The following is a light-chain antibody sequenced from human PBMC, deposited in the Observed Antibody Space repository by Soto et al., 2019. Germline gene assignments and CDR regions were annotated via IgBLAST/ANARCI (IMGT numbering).Light chain of an antibody. J-gene: IGKJ1*01. CDR3: QYYNGYSWT. V-gene: IGKV1-5*03. CDR2: GTS. CDR1: QSISIW. Sequence: DIHMTQSPSTLSASVGDRVTITCRASQSISIWLAWYQQKPGRAPNLLIYGTSSLESGVPSRFSGSRCGTDFTHTKSNLQHNDFAKYYSQYYNGYSWTVGQGTKVAIK.